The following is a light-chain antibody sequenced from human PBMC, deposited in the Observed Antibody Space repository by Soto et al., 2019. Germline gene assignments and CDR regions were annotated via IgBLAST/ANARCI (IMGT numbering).Light chain of an antibody. Sequence: QSVLTQPTSASGTPGQRVTISCSGSSSNIGSNYVYWYQQLPGTAPKLLIYRNNQRPSGVPDRFSGSKSGTSASLAISGLRSEGEADYYCAAWDDSLSGRVFGGGTKLTVL. CDR3: AAWDDSLSGRV. CDR2: RNN. J-gene: IGLJ2*01. CDR1: SSNIGSNY. V-gene: IGLV1-47*01.